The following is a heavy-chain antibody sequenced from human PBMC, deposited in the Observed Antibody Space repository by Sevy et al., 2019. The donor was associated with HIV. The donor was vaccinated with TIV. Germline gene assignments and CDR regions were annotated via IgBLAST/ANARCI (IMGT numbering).Heavy chain of an antibody. D-gene: IGHD3-10*01. CDR2: ISYDGSEK. CDR1: GFTFSSYV. J-gene: IGHJ4*02. CDR3: ARAQGVLLWFGEFPL. Sequence: GESLKISCAASGFTFSSYVMHWVRQAPGKGLEWVAVISYDGSEKYHADSVKGRFTISRDNSKNTLYLQMNSLRTEDTAVYYRARAQGVLLWFGEFPLWGQGTLVTVSS. V-gene: IGHV3-30*04.